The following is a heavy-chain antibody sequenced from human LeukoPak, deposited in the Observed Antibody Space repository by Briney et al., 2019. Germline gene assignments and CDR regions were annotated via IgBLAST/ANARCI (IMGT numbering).Heavy chain of an antibody. J-gene: IGHJ5*02. CDR1: GFTFSSYS. Sequence: GGSLRLSCAASGFTFSSYSMNWVRQAPGKGLEWVSSISSSSSYIYYADSVKGRFTISRDNAKNSLYLQMNSLRAEDTAVYYCARVPPLTEPYRYNWFDPWGQGTLVTVSS. CDR3: ARVPPLTEPYRYNWFDP. D-gene: IGHD1-14*01. CDR2: ISSSSSYI. V-gene: IGHV3-21*01.